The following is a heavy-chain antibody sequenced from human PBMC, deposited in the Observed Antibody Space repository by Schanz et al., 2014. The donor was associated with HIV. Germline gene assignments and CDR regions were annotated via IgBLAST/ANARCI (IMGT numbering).Heavy chain of an antibody. D-gene: IGHD1-26*01. J-gene: IGHJ4*02. CDR1: GFKFDDYG. CDR3: VKDFTDSKGGFDY. Sequence: ELQLVESGGGLVQPGKSLRLSCAAAGFKFDDYGMHWVRQTPGKGLEWVSGINWNNKVMGYVDSVKGRFTISRDTAKNSLFLQMVNLISEDTAFYYCVKDFTDSKGGFDYWGQGALVIVSS. V-gene: IGHV3-9*01. CDR2: INWNNKVM.